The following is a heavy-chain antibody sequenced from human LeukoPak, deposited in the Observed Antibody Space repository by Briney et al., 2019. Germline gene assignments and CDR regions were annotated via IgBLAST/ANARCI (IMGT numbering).Heavy chain of an antibody. CDR2: IKSRTDGGTT. CDR1: GFTFSHAW. J-gene: IGHJ5*02. D-gene: IGHD6-13*01. CDR3: TTVGSRWYVYWFDP. Sequence: PGESLRLSCAASGFTFSHAWMSWVRQAPGKGLEWVGHIKSRTDGGTTDYAAPVKGRFTISRDDSKNTLYLQINHLQSEDTAVYYCTTVGSRWYVYWFDPWGQGTLVTVSS. V-gene: IGHV3-15*01.